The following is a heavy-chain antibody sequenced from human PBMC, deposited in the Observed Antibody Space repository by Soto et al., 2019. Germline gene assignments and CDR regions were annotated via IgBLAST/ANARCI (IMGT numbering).Heavy chain of an antibody. CDR3: ASVVPVGY. CDR2: INSDGSST. V-gene: IGHV3-74*01. D-gene: IGHD1-26*01. CDR1: GFTFSSYW. J-gene: IGHJ4*02. Sequence: EVQLVESGGGLVQPGGSLRLSCAASGFTFSSYWMHWVRQAPGKGLVWVSRINSDGSSTYYADSVKSRFTISRDNAKNTLHMQINSRRAEDAAVYYGASVVPVGYWGQGTLVTVSS.